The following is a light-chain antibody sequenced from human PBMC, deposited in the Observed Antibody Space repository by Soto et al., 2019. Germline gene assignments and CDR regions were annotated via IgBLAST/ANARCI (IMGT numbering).Light chain of an antibody. Sequence: SYELTQPPSVSVAPGQTAKIPCGGNYIGTKSVHWYQQKPGQAPALVVYDDSVRPSGIPERFSGSNSGNTATLTISRVEAGDEADYYCQVWDNISDHVVFGGVTKLTVL. CDR3: QVWDNISDHVV. CDR1: YIGTKS. CDR2: DDS. J-gene: IGLJ2*01. V-gene: IGLV3-21*02.